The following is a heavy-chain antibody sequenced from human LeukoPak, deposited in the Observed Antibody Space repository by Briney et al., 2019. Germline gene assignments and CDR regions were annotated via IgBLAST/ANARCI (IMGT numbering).Heavy chain of an antibody. CDR1: GFTFSSYG. Sequence: GGSLRLSCAASGFTFSSYGMHWVRQAPGKGLEWVAFIRYDGNNKYYADSVKGRFTISRDNSKNTLYLQMNSLRAEDTAVYYCAKDLEGYCSSTSCYPGYWGQGTLVTVSS. J-gene: IGHJ4*02. D-gene: IGHD2-2*01. CDR3: AKDLEGYCSSTSCYPGY. CDR2: IRYDGNNK. V-gene: IGHV3-30*02.